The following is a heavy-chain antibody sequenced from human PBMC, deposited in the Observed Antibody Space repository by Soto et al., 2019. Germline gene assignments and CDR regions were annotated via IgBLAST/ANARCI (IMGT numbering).Heavy chain of an antibody. CDR2: ISAYNGNT. CDR3: ARDADTAMVRAWFDY. J-gene: IGHJ4*02. D-gene: IGHD5-18*01. V-gene: IGHV1-18*01. Sequence: QVQLVQSGAEVKKPGASVKVSCKASGYTFTSYGISWVRQAPGQGLEWMGWISAYNGNTNYAQKLQGRVTMTTDTSTSTACMELRSLRSDDTAVYYCARDADTAMVRAWFDYWGQGTLVTVSS. CDR1: GYTFTSYG.